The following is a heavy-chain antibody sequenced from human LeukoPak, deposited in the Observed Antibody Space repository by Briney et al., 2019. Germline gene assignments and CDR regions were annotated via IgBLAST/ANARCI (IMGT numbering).Heavy chain of an antibody. CDR3: AKEPREYCSSTSCPNWFDS. CDR1: GFTFNNYD. CDR2: ISASGGTT. D-gene: IGHD2-2*01. V-gene: IGHV3-23*01. Sequence: PGGSLRLPCAASGFTFNNYDMSWVRQAPGKGLEWVSAISASGGTTYYADSVKGRFTISRDNSENTLFLQMNSLRAEDTAVYYCAKEPREYCSSTSCPNWFDSWGQGTLVTVSS. J-gene: IGHJ5*01.